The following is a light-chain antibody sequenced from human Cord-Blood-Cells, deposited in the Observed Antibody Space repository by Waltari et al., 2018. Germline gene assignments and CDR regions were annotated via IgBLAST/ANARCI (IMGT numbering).Light chain of an antibody. Sequence: IVLTQSPATLSLSPGVRATRSCRASQSVSSYLAWYQQKPGQAPRLLIYEASNRATGIPARFSGSGSGTDFTLTISSLEPEDFAVYYCQQRSNWPPTFGGGTKVEIK. CDR3: QQRSNWPPT. J-gene: IGKJ4*01. CDR2: EAS. V-gene: IGKV3-11*01. CDR1: QSVSSY.